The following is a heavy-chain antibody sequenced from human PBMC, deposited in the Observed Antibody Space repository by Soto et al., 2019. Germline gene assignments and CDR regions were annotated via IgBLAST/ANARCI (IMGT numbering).Heavy chain of an antibody. Sequence: GGSLRLSGNCSGFRFSEHAMTWVRQAPGKGLEWVGFIRNTPYGGTTDYAASVRGRFSISRDDSESIAYLQMNSLKTGDSGVYYCSRGSFGYYGPWGPGTLVTVSS. D-gene: IGHD2-2*03. CDR3: SRGSFGYYGP. J-gene: IGHJ5*02. CDR1: GFRFSEHA. CDR2: IRNTPYGGTT. V-gene: IGHV3-49*04.